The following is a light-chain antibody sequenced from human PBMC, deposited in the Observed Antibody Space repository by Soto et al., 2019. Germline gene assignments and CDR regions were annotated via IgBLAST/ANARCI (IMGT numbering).Light chain of an antibody. CDR2: GTF. J-gene: IGKJ1*01. Sequence: EIVMTQSPATLSVSPGERATLSCRASQSVSSNLAWYQQIPGQAPRLLIYGTFNRATGIPGRFSGSGSGTDFTLTISRLEPEDFAVYYCQQYGSSPRTFGQGTKVDIK. V-gene: IGKV3-20*01. CDR3: QQYGSSPRT. CDR1: QSVSSN.